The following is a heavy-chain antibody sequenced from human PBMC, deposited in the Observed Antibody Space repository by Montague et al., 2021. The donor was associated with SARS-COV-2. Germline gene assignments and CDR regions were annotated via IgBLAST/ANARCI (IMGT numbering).Heavy chain of an antibody. CDR1: SGSISNYY. CDR3: AGSVQFAYGLDV. V-gene: IGHV4-59*08. CDR2: ISHTEST. D-gene: IGHD3-16*01. Sequence: SETLSLTCTVSSGSISNYYWSWIRQPPGKGLEWTGFISHTESTNYNPSLESRVSISIDTSKSQFSLRVRSVTAADTAVYYCAGSVQFAYGLDVWGQGTTVTISS. J-gene: IGHJ6*02.